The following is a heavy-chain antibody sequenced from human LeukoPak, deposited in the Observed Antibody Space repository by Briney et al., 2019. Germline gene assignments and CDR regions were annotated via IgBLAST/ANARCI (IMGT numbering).Heavy chain of an antibody. CDR3: ARVAGGYCSSTSCYGGWFDP. V-gene: IGHV1-18*01. CDR2: ISAYNGNT. Sequence: ASVKVPCKASGYTFTSYGISWVRQAPGQGLEWMGWISAYNGNTNYAQKLQGRVTMTTDTSTSTAYMELRSLRSDDTAVYYCARVAGGYCSSTSCYGGWFDPWGQGTLVTVSS. D-gene: IGHD2-2*01. CDR1: GYTFTSYG. J-gene: IGHJ5*02.